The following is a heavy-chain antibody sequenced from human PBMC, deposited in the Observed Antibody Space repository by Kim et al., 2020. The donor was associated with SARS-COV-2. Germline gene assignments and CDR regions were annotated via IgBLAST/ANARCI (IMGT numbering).Heavy chain of an antibody. D-gene: IGHD6-19*01. CDR3: AKEMSKYSGTWYFDY. J-gene: IGHJ4*02. V-gene: IGHV3-33*03. CDR2: ISWDGNTH. CDR1: GFIFSNYG. Sequence: GGSLRLSCAASGFIFSNYGMHWVRRTPGKGLEWVAVISWDGNTHFYADSVRGRFTLSRDNSKNTLFMEMNSLRSEDMGVYYCAKEMSKYSGTWYFDYWGQGTLVTVSS.